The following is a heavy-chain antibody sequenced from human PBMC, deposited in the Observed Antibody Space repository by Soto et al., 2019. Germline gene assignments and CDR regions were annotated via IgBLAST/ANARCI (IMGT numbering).Heavy chain of an antibody. Sequence: QVQVVESGGGVVQPGRSLRLSCAASGFTFSSFGMHWVRQAPGKGLEWVSLIWYDGSKKSYGDSVKGRFTISRDNSTNTVYLQTNSLRADDKAVYYCARDASYYSLWSGYYPSRNGMDVWGQGTTVTVSS. CDR1: GFTFSSFG. CDR2: IWYDGSKK. J-gene: IGHJ6*02. D-gene: IGHD3-3*01. CDR3: ARDASYYSLWSGYYPSRNGMDV. V-gene: IGHV3-33*01.